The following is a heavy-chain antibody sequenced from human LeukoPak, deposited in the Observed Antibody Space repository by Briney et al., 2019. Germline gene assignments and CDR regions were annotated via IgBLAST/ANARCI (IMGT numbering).Heavy chain of an antibody. Sequence: GGSLRLSCAAAGFTFSSYWMSWVRQAPGKGLEWVSSISSSSSYIYYADSVKGRFTISRDNAKNSLYLQMNNLRAEDTAIYYCATDSYVSGSYYRLFYWGQGTLVTVSS. V-gene: IGHV3-21*01. CDR2: ISSSSSYI. J-gene: IGHJ4*02. CDR1: GFTFSSYW. D-gene: IGHD3-10*01. CDR3: ATDSYVSGSYYRLFY.